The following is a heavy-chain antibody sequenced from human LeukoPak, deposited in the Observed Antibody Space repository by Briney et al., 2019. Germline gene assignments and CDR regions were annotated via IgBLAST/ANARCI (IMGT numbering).Heavy chain of an antibody. CDR2: MNANSGNT. V-gene: IGHV1-8*01. CDR1: GYTFTSYD. J-gene: IGHJ6*02. D-gene: IGHD2-15*01. Sequence: ASVKVSCKASGYTFTSYDINWVRQSTGQGLEWRGWMNANSGNTGYAQKFQGRVTMTRNTSISTAYMELSSLRSEDTAVYYCARGFGCSGGSCYRGSYYYGMDVWGQGTTVTVSS. CDR3: ARGFGCSGGSCYRGSYYYGMDV.